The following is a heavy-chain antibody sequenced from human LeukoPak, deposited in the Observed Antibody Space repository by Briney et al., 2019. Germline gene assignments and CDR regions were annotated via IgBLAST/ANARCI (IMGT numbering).Heavy chain of an antibody. CDR3: ARDIAYYYDSSGYYFDY. J-gene: IGHJ4*02. CDR1: GFTFRSYG. CDR2: IHYDDTNR. V-gene: IGHV3-30*02. D-gene: IGHD3-22*01. Sequence: GGSLRLSCAASGFTFRSYGMQWVRQAPGKGLEWVAFIHYDDTNRYYADSVKGRFTISRDNAKNSLYLQMNSLRAEDTAVYYCARDIAYYYDSSGYYFDYWGQGTLVTVSS.